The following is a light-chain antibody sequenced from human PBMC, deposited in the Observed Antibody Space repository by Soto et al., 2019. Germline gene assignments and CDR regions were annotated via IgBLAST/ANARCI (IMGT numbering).Light chain of an antibody. V-gene: IGLV2-14*01. CDR3: SSYSISTAYL. CDR2: EVN. J-gene: IGLJ1*01. CDR1: SSDVGGYDY. Sequence: QSVLTQPASVSGSPGQSIIISCTGTSSDVGGYDYVSWYQLHPGKAPKLMVFEVNNRPSGVSYRFSGSKSGNTASLTISGLQAEDEADYFCSSYSISTAYLFGTGTKLTVL.